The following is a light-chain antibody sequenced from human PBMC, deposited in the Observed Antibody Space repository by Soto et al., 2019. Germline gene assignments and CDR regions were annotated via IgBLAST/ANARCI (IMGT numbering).Light chain of an antibody. J-gene: IGKJ2*02. Sequence: DIQMTQSPSSLSASVGDRVTITCRASQSISTYLNWYQQKVGKAPKLLIYAASSLQRGVPSRFSGSGSGTEFTLTISSLQPEDVATYYCQQSYSTPRTFGQGTKLEIK. CDR3: QQSYSTPRT. V-gene: IGKV1-39*01. CDR2: AAS. CDR1: QSISTY.